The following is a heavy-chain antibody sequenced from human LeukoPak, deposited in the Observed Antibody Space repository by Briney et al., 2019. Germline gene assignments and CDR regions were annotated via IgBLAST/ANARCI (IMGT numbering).Heavy chain of an antibody. Sequence: PSETLSLTCTVSGGSISSYYWSWIRQPPGKGQEWIGYIYYSGSTNYNPSLKSRVTISVDTSKNQFSLKLSSVTAADTAVYYCARHGGEVAAWDYYGMDVWGQGTTVTVSS. D-gene: IGHD5-12*01. J-gene: IGHJ6*02. CDR2: IYYSGST. CDR3: ARHGGEVAAWDYYGMDV. CDR1: GGSISSYY. V-gene: IGHV4-59*08.